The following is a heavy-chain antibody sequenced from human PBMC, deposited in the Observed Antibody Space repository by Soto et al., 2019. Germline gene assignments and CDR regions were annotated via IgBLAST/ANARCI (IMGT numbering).Heavy chain of an antibody. V-gene: IGHV4-59*01. D-gene: IGHD3-3*01. J-gene: IGHJ6*03. Sequence: SETLSLTCTVSGGSISSYYWSWIRQPPGKGLEWIGYIYYSGSTNYNPSPKSRVTISVDTSKNQFSLKLSSVTAADTAVYYCARTPRGIFGVVIIYMDVWGKGTTVTVSS. CDR3: ARTPRGIFGVVIIYMDV. CDR1: GGSISSYY. CDR2: IYYSGST.